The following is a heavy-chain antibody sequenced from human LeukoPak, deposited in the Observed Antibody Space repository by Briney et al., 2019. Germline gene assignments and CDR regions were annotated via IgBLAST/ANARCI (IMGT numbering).Heavy chain of an antibody. J-gene: IGHJ4*02. CDR2: ITGNGGST. V-gene: IGHV3-23*01. CDR1: GFTVSSNY. CDR3: ARDSGSYLQPTDY. Sequence: GGSLRLSCAASGFTVSSNYMSWVRQAPGKGLEWVSSITGNGGSTYYADSVKGRFSISRDNSKNTLYLQMDSLRAEDTAVYHCARDSGSYLQPTDYWGQGTLVTVSS. D-gene: IGHD1-26*01.